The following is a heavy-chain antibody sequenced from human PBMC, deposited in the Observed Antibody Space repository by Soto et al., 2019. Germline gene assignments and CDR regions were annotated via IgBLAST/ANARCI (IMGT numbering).Heavy chain of an antibody. V-gene: IGHV4-31*03. D-gene: IGHD5-18*01. J-gene: IGHJ4*02. CDR3: ARDRDSYGFHDY. Sequence: QVQLQESGPGLVKPSQTLSVTCTVSGGSISSGGSYWSWIRQHPGKGLEWIGYIHYSGTTYYNPSLKSRVTISIDTSKKQFPLKLSSVTAADTAVYYCARDRDSYGFHDYWGQGTLVTVSS. CDR1: GGSISSGGSY. CDR2: IHYSGTT.